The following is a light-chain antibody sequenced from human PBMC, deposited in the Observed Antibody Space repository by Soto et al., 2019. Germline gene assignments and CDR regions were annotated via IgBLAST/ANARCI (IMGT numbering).Light chain of an antibody. CDR1: QSALFSSNNKNY. J-gene: IGKJ4*01. CDR2: WAS. Sequence: DIVMTQSPDSLAVSLGERATINCKSSQSALFSSNNKNYLAWYQQKPGQPPKLLIYWASTRESGVPDRFSGSGSGTDFTLTISSLQAEDVAVYYCQQYYGIPLTFGGGTKVDIK. CDR3: QQYYGIPLT. V-gene: IGKV4-1*01.